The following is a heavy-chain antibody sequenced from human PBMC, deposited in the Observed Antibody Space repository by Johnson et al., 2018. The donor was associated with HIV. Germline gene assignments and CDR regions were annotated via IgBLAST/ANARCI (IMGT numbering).Heavy chain of an antibody. CDR3: AREGITMEVDI. Sequence: QVQLVESGGGLIQPGGSLRLSCAASGFSVSSSFMSWVRQAPGKGLEWVAVISYDGSNKYYADSVKGRFTISRDNSKNTLYLQMNSLRAEDTAVYYCAREGITMEVDIWGQGTMVTVSS. CDR2: ISYDGSNK. D-gene: IGHD3-10*01. V-gene: IGHV3-30*03. CDR1: GFSVSSSF. J-gene: IGHJ3*02.